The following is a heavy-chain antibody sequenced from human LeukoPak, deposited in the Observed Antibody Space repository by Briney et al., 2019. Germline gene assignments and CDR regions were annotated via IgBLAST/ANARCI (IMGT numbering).Heavy chain of an antibody. CDR3: ARVGAWELQRVFEY. Sequence: GGSLRLSCAASGFTFTNYWMTWVRQVPGKGLEWVANIHKAGCESYYVDSVKGRFAISRDNAKNSLYLQLSSLRVEDTAVYYCARVGAWELQRVFEYWGQGTLVTVSS. CDR2: IHKAGCES. D-gene: IGHD1-26*01. V-gene: IGHV3-7*01. CDR1: GFTFTNYW. J-gene: IGHJ4*02.